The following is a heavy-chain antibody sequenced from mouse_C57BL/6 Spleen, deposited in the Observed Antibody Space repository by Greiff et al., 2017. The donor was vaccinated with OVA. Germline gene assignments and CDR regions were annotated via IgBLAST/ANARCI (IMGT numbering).Heavy chain of an antibody. Sequence: VKVVESGAGLMQPSQSLSLTCTVTGFSLTSYCVQWVRQSPGHGLEWLGVILRGGGTDYNAAFMSRLSITKDNSTSQVLLKMHSLQDDDTAIYDCAKDGSHYFDYWGQGTILTVS. J-gene: IGHJ2*01. D-gene: IGHD2-3*01. CDR3: AKDGSHYFDY. V-gene: IGHV2-5*01. CDR1: GFSLTSYC. CDR2: ILRGGGT.